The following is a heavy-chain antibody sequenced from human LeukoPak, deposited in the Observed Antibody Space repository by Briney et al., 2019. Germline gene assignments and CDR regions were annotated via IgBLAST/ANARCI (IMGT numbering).Heavy chain of an antibody. J-gene: IGHJ4*02. CDR1: GGSISSGGYY. CDR3: ARGPSPIDY. V-gene: IGHV4-61*02. Sequence: SETLSLTCTVSGGSISSGGYYWSWIRQPAGKGLEWIGRIYTSGSTNYNPSLKSRVTMSVDTSKNQFSLKLSSVTAADTAVYYCARGPSPIDYWGQGTLVTVSS. CDR2: IYTSGST.